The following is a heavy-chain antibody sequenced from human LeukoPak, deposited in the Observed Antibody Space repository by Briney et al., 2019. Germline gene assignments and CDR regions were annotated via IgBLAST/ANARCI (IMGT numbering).Heavy chain of an antibody. Sequence: GGSLRLSCAASGFTFSSYAMSWVRQAPGKGLEWVSAISGSGGSTYYADSVKGRFTISRDNSKNTLYLQMNSLRAGDTAVYYCAKTRHYYDSSGYYYFSWGQGTLVTVSS. J-gene: IGHJ4*02. CDR2: ISGSGGST. CDR3: AKTRHYYDSSGYYYFS. CDR1: GFTFSSYA. V-gene: IGHV3-23*01. D-gene: IGHD3-22*01.